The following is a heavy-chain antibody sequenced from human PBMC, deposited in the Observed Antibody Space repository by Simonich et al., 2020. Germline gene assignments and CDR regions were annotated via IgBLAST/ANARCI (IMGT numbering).Heavy chain of an antibody. CDR1: GYTFTSYD. Sequence: QVQLVQSGAEVKKPGASVKVSCKASGYTFTSYDINWVRQATGQGLGWMGWVNPNSGNKGYAQKFQGRVTITGNTSISTAYMELSSLRSEETAVYYCARGRGGMSRGYVDYWGQGTLVTVSS. CDR3: ARGRGGMSRGYVDY. D-gene: IGHD2-15*01. V-gene: IGHV1-8*03. CDR2: VNPNSGNK. J-gene: IGHJ4*02.